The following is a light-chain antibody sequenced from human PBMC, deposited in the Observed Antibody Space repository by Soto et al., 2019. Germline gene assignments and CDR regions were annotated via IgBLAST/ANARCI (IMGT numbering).Light chain of an antibody. Sequence: QSVLTQPRSVSGSPGQSVTISCTGTSSDVGGYNYVSWYQQHPGKAPKLMIYDVGKRPSGVPDRFSGSKSDNTASLTISGLQAEDEADYYCCSYAGSYTRGFVTRTKVTV. V-gene: IGLV2-11*01. CDR1: SSDVGGYNY. CDR3: CSYAGSYTRG. CDR2: DVG. J-gene: IGLJ1*01.